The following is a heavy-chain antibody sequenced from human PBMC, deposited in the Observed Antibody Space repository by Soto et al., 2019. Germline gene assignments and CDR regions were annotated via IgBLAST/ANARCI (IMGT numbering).Heavy chain of an antibody. CDR3: ARDAPGAAPY. Sequence: QVQLQESGPGLVKPSQTLSLTCAVSGGSMSSGDYYWNWIRQHPEKGLEWIGYINYRGSTFYNPSLKSRVTISVDTSKNQFSLKLTSMTAADTAMYYCARDAPGAAPYWGQGTLVTVSS. V-gene: IGHV4-31*11. CDR1: GGSMSSGDYY. J-gene: IGHJ4*02. D-gene: IGHD6-13*01. CDR2: INYRGST.